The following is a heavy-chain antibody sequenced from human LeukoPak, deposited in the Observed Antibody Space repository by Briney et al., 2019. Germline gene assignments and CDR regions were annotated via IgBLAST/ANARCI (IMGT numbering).Heavy chain of an antibody. CDR3: ARDGTYYYGSRSFFDY. CDR1: GFTFSRYG. CDR2: ISYDGSNK. Sequence: PGGSLRLSCAASGFTFSRYGMNWVRQAPGKGLEWLAVISYDGSNKDYADSVKGRFTISRDNSKNTLYLQMNSLRAEDTAVYYCARDGTYYYGSRSFFDYWGQGTLVTVSS. D-gene: IGHD3-10*01. J-gene: IGHJ4*02. V-gene: IGHV3-30*19.